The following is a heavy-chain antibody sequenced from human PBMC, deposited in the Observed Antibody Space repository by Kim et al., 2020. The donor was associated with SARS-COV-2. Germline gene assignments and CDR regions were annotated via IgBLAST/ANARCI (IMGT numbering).Heavy chain of an antibody. J-gene: IGHJ6*02. CDR1: GFSFRTYW. Sequence: GGSLRLSCAASGFSFRTYWLHWVRQAPGKGLVWVSRINSDGSSTSYADSVKGRFTMSRDNAKNTLDLQMNSPRAEDTAVYYCAMDYFYGMDVWGQGTTVTVSS. CDR3: AMDYFYGMDV. V-gene: IGHV3-74*01. CDR2: INSDGSST.